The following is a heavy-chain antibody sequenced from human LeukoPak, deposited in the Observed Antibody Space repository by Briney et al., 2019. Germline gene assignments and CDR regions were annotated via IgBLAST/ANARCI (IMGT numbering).Heavy chain of an antibody. V-gene: IGHV3-53*04. CDR2: IYSGGST. D-gene: IGHD4-23*01. CDR1: GXTVSSNY. J-gene: IGHJ3*02. Sequence: PGGSLRLSCAASGXTVSSNYMSWVRQAPGKGLEWVSVIYSGGSTYYADSVKGRFTISRHNSKNTLYLQMNSLRAEDTAVYYCARDLGGGFDAFDIWGQGTMVTVSS. CDR3: ARDLGGGFDAFDI.